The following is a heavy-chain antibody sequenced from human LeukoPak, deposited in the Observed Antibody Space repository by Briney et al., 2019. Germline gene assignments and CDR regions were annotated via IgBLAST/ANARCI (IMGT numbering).Heavy chain of an antibody. CDR3: ARLGRFLRVDYFDY. V-gene: IGHV3-7*01. CDR2: INQDGSEK. CDR1: GFTFSTYY. Sequence: GGSLRLSCAASGFTFSTYYMTWVRQAPGKGLEWVANINQDGSEKYYVDSVKGRFTISRDNAKNSLYLQMNSLTADDTAVYYCARLGRFLRVDYFDYWGQGSLVTVSS. D-gene: IGHD3-10*01. J-gene: IGHJ4*02.